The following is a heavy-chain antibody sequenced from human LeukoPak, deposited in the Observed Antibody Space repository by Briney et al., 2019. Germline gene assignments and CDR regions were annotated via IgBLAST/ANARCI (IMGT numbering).Heavy chain of an antibody. CDR1: EFTFSSYS. Sequence: GGSLTLSCAASEFTFSSYSMHWVRQAPGKGLEWVAVISYDGSNKYYADSVKGRFTISRDNSKNTLYLQMNSLRAEDTAVYYCARASYSSRLDFRGQGTLVTVSS. CDR2: ISYDGSNK. CDR3: ARASYSSRLDF. J-gene: IGHJ4*02. D-gene: IGHD6-13*01. V-gene: IGHV3-30*04.